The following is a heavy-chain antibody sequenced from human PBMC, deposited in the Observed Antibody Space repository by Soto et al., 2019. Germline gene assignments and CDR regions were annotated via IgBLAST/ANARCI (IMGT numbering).Heavy chain of an antibody. D-gene: IGHD2-15*01. CDR3: ARMGYCSGGSCYSTYYYYYYMDV. CDR1: GYTFTSYG. CDR2: ISAYNGNT. J-gene: IGHJ6*03. V-gene: IGHV1-18*01. Sequence: ASVKVSCKASGYTFTSYGISWVRQAPGQGLEWMGWISAYNGNTNYAQKLQGRVTMTTDTSTSTAYMELRSLRSDDTAVYYCARMGYCSGGSCYSTYYYYYYMDVWGKGTTVTVSS.